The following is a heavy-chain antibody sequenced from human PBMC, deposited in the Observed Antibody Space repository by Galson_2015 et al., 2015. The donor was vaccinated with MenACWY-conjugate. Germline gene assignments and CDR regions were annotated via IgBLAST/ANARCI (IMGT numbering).Heavy chain of an antibody. CDR3: ARDRREPTVSVPSDRFDH. Sequence: SLRLSCAASGFTFGSYWMHWVRQVPGKGLVWVSRIDRTGSSTTYADSVKGRFTISRDNAKNTLYLQMNSLRAEDTAVYYCARDRREPTVSVPSDRFDHWGQGTQVIVSS. V-gene: IGHV3-74*01. CDR1: GFTFGSYW. CDR2: IDRTGSST. D-gene: IGHD1-26*01. J-gene: IGHJ5*02.